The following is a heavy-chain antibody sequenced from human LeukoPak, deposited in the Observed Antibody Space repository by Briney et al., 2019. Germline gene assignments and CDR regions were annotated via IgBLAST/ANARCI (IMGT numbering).Heavy chain of an antibody. CDR3: ARHGTYSSGWGAFYV. Sequence: SETLSLTCTVSGGSISSYYWSWIRQPPGKGLEWIGEINHSGSTNYNPSLKSRVTISVDTSKNQFSLKLSSVTAADTAVYYCARHGTYSSGWGAFYVWGKGTTVTISS. V-gene: IGHV4-34*01. CDR2: INHSGST. D-gene: IGHD6-19*01. J-gene: IGHJ6*04. CDR1: GGSISSYY.